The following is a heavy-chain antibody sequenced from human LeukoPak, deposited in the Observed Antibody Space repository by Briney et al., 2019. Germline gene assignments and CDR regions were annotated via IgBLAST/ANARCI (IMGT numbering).Heavy chain of an antibody. Sequence: GASVKVSCKASGYTFTGYNMHWVRQAPGQGLEWMGWINPNSGGTNYAQKFEGKVTMTRNTSISTAYMELSRLRSDDTAVYYCASLSHDSSGYGWFDPWGQGTLVTVSS. D-gene: IGHD3-22*01. V-gene: IGHV1-2*02. J-gene: IGHJ5*02. CDR1: GYTFTGYN. CDR2: INPNSGGT. CDR3: ASLSHDSSGYGWFDP.